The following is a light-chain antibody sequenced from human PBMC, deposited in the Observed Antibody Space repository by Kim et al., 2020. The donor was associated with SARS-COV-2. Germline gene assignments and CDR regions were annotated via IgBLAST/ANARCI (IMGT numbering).Light chain of an antibody. J-gene: IGKJ4*02. CDR1: QGISGW. CDR3: QQANSFPLT. V-gene: IGKV1-12*01. CDR2: AAS. Sequence: ASVGDSVISTCRASQGISGWLAWSKQKPGKSPELLIYAASSLQSGVPSMFSGSGSGTDFTLTISSLQPEDFATYYCQQANSFPLTFGGATKV.